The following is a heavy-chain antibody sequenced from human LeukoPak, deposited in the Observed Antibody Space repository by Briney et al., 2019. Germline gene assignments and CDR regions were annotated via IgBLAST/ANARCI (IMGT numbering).Heavy chain of an antibody. J-gene: IGHJ3*02. Sequence: SSETLSLTCTVSGGSIYSYYWSWIRQPPGKGLEWIGYIYFNGNTNYNPSLKSRVTISVDTPKNHFSLRLSSVTAADTAVYYCARHRDMTTVTRTTDAFDIWGQGTMVTVSS. CDR1: GGSIYSYY. CDR2: IYFNGNT. D-gene: IGHD4-17*01. CDR3: ARHRDMTTVTRTTDAFDI. V-gene: IGHV4-59*08.